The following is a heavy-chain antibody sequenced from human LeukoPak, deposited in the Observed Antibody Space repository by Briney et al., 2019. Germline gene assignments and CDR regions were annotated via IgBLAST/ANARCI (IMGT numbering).Heavy chain of an antibody. D-gene: IGHD5-12*01. CDR1: GGSISGSY. Sequence: PSETLSLTCTVSGGSISGSYWSWTRQPPGKGLEWIGFIYSSGSANYNPSLRSRVTISVDTSKNHFSLKLRSVTAADTAVYYCARGGGYASPIGYWGQGALVTVSS. V-gene: IGHV4-59*01. CDR3: ARGGGYASPIGY. J-gene: IGHJ4*02. CDR2: IYSSGSA.